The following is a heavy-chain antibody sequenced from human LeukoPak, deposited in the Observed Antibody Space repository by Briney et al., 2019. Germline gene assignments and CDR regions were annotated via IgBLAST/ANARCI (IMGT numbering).Heavy chain of an antibody. CDR2: ISAYNGNT. CDR3: ARDSMVRGVKSWFDP. CDR1: GYTFTSYG. Sequence: ASVKVSCKASGYTFTSYGISWVRQAPGQGLEWMGWISAYNGNTNYAQKLQGRVTMTTDTSTSTAYMELRSLRSYDTAVYYCARDSMVRGVKSWFDPWGQGTLVTVSS. D-gene: IGHD3-10*01. V-gene: IGHV1-18*01. J-gene: IGHJ5*02.